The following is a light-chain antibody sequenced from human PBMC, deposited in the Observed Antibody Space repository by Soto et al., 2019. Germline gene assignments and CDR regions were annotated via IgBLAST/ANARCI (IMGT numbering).Light chain of an antibody. CDR2: GNS. J-gene: IGLJ2*01. CDR3: QSYDSSLSGWGV. Sequence: QSVLTQPPSVSGAPGQRVTISCTGSSSNIGAGYDVHWYQQLPGTAPKLLIYGNSNRPSGVPDRFSGSKSGTSASLAITWLQAEDEADYYCQSYDSSLSGWGVFGGGTKVTVL. CDR1: SSNIGAGYD. V-gene: IGLV1-40*01.